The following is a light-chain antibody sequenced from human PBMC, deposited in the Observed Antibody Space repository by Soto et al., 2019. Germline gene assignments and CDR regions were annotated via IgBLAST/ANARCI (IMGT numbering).Light chain of an antibody. CDR3: ATWDDDLNAAV. V-gene: IGLV1-44*01. Sequence: QSVLTQSPSASGTPGQRVSISCSGSTSNIAGNTVHWYQHLPGTAPKLLIYINDQRPSGVPGRFSASTSGTSASLAISGLQSDDEADYYCATWDDDLNAAVFGGGTQLTVL. CDR1: TSNIAGNT. J-gene: IGLJ7*01. CDR2: IND.